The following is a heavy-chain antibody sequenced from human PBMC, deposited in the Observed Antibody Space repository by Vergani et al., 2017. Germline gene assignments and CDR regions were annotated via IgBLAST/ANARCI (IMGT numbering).Heavy chain of an antibody. Sequence: QVQLVQSGAEVKKPGASVKVSCKASGYTFTGYYMHWVRQAPGQGLEWMGWINPNSGGTNYAQKFQGRVTMTRDTSLSTAYMERSRLRSDDTAVYYCAKDDYYDSSGYGGYFDYWGQGTLVTVSS. CDR2: INPNSGGT. CDR1: GYTFTGYY. V-gene: IGHV1-2*02. CDR3: AKDDYYDSSGYGGYFDY. D-gene: IGHD3-22*01. J-gene: IGHJ4*02.